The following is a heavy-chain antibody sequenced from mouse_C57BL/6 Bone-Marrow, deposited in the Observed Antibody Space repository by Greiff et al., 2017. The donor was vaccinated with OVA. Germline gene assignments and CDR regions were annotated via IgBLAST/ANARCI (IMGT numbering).Heavy chain of an antibody. CDR3: ARTLSYYDYRFDY. D-gene: IGHD2-4*01. CDR2: IDPANGNT. J-gene: IGHJ2*01. V-gene: IGHV14-3*01. Sequence: VQLKESVAELVRPGASVKLSCTASGFTIKNTYMHWVKQRPEQGLEWIGRIDPANGNTKYAPKFQGKATITADTSSNTAYLQLSILTSEDTSIYYCARTLSYYDYRFDYWGQGTTLTVSS. CDR1: GFTIKNTY.